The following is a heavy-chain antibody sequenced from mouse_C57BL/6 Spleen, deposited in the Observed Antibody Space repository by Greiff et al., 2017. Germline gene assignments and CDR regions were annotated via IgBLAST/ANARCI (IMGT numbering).Heavy chain of an antibody. CDR1: GYTFTSYW. J-gene: IGHJ4*01. V-gene: IGHV1-69*01. CDR3: ARRGTNGSSYRGDPYAMDY. D-gene: IGHD1-1*01. Sequence: QVQLQQPGAELVMPGASVKLSCKASGYTFTSYWMHWVKQRPGQGLEWIGEIDPSDSYTNYNQKFKGKSTLTVDKSSSTAYMQLSSLTSEDSAVYYCARRGTNGSSYRGDPYAMDYWGQGTSVTVSS. CDR2: IDPSDSYT.